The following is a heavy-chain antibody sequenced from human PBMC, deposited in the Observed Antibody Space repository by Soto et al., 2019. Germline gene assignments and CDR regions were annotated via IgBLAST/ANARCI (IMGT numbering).Heavy chain of an antibody. CDR3: VRGGIVDMHYFDY. Sequence: EVQLVESGGAQVQPGGSLRLSCAASGFTFSIYEMNWVRQAPGKGLEWVSYSSGSGNTIYYADSVKGRFTMSRDNVNNSLYLQMNTLRAADTAGYFCVRGGIVDMHYFDYWGQGTLVTVSS. CDR1: GFTFSIYE. CDR2: SSGSGNTI. J-gene: IGHJ4*02. V-gene: IGHV3-48*03. D-gene: IGHD5-12*01.